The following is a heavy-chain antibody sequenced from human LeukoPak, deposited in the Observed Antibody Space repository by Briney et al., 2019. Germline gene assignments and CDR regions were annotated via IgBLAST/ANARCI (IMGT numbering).Heavy chain of an antibody. V-gene: IGHV4-59*01. Sequence: SETLSLTCTVSGGAISSYYWSWIRQPPGKGLEWIGYIYYSGSTNYNPSLKSRVTISVDTSKNQFSLKLSSVTAADTAVYYCARESTSRGYSYGSEVYFDYWGQGTLVTVSS. CDR2: IYYSGST. J-gene: IGHJ4*02. CDR3: ARESTSRGYSYGSEVYFDY. CDR1: GGAISSYY. D-gene: IGHD5-18*01.